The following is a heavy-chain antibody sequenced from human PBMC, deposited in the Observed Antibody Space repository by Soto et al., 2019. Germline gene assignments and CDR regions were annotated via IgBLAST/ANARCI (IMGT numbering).Heavy chain of an antibody. CDR3: PRDRLEFLRETYYYGMDV. CDR1: GGSISSGGYY. J-gene: IGHJ6*02. CDR2: IYYSGST. Sequence: QVQLQESGPGLVKTSQTLSLTCTVSGGSISSGGYYWSWIRQHPGKGLEWIGYIYYSGSTYYNPSLKSRVTISVDTSKNQFSLKLSSVTAADTAVYYCPRDRLEFLRETYYYGMDVWGQGTTVTVSS. D-gene: IGHD3-10*01. V-gene: IGHV4-31*03.